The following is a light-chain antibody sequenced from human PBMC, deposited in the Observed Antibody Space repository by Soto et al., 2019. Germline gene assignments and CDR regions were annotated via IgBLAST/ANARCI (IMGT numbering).Light chain of an antibody. J-gene: IGLJ1*01. CDR2: EVT. CDR1: STDVGGYNA. Sequence: QSALSQPASVSGCPGQTTTSSCTGTSTDVGGYNAVSWYQHHPGKAPKLIIYEVTHRPSGVSDRFSASKSGNTASLTISGLQAEDEADYYCNSFRVSHLYVFGTGTKVTVL. CDR3: NSFRVSHLYV. V-gene: IGLV2-14*01.